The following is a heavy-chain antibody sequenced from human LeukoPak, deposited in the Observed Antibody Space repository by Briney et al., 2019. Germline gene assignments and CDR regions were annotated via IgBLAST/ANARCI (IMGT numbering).Heavy chain of an antibody. CDR3: ARVYGSGRYYYYMDV. CDR1: GGSISTYY. CDR2: IYYSGST. V-gene: IGHV4-59*01. J-gene: IGHJ6*03. D-gene: IGHD3-10*01. Sequence: SGTLSLTCTVSGGSISTYYWSWIRQPPGKGLEWIGYIYYSGSTNDNPSLKSRVTISLDTSKNQFSLKLSSVTAADTAVYYCARVYGSGRYYYYMDVWGKGTTVTISS.